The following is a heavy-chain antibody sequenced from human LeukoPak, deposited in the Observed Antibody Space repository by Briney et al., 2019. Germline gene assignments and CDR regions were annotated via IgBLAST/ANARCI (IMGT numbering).Heavy chain of an antibody. CDR3: AKDPLAGGMVAFDI. CDR2: ISWNSGSI. V-gene: IGHV3-9*01. J-gene: IGHJ3*02. Sequence: GGSLRLSCAASGFTFDDYAMHWVRQAPGKGLEWVSGISWNSGSIGYADSVKGGFTISRDNAKNSLYLQMNSLRAEDTALYYCAKDPLAGGMVAFDIWGQGTMVTVPS. D-gene: IGHD3-16*01. CDR1: GFTFDDYA.